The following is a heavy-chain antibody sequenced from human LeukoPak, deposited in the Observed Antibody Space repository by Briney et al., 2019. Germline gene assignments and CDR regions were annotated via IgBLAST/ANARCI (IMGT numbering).Heavy chain of an antibody. CDR1: GFTFSGSA. Sequence: GGSLRLSCAASGFTFSGSAMHWVRQASGKGLEWVGRIRSKANSYATAYAASVKGRFTISRDDSKNTAYLQMNSLKTEDTAVYYCTTPGGYYFDYWGQGTLVTVSS. V-gene: IGHV3-73*01. J-gene: IGHJ4*02. CDR3: TTPGGYYFDY. CDR2: IRSKANSYAT. D-gene: IGHD3-16*01.